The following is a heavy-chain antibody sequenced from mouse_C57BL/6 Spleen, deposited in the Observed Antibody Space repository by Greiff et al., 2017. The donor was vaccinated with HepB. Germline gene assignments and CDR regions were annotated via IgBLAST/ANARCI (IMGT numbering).Heavy chain of an antibody. CDR2: IYPGDGDT. D-gene: IGHD2-5*01. Sequence: VQLQQSGAELVKPGASVKISCKASGYAFSSYWMNWVKQRPGKGLEWIGQIYPGDGDTNYNGKFKGKATLTADKSSSTAYMQLSSLTSEDSAVYFCARDSNYYAMDYWGQGTSVTVSS. CDR1: GYAFSSYW. CDR3: ARDSNYYAMDY. J-gene: IGHJ4*01. V-gene: IGHV1-80*01.